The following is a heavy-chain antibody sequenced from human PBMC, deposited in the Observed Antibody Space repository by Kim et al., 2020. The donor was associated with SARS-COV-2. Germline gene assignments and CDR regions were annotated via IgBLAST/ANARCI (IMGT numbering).Heavy chain of an antibody. CDR3: ARGCSDYDRVFGV. CDR1: GGSISSYY. D-gene: IGHD5-12*01. Sequence: SETLSLTCTVSGGSISSYYWSWIRQPPGKGLEWIGYIYYSGSTNYNPSLKSRVTISVDTSTNQVSLMLSSVTAADTAMYYCARGCSDYDRVFGVWSQGRMLTVAS. J-gene: IGHJ3*01. CDR2: IYYSGST. V-gene: IGHV4-59*01.